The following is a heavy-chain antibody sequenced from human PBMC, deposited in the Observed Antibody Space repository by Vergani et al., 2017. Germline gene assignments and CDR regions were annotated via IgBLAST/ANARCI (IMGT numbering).Heavy chain of an antibody. Sequence: QVQLQESGPGLVKPSQTLSLTCTVSGGSISSGGYYWSWIRLPPGKGLEWIGYIYYSGSTYYNPSLKSRVTISVDTSKNQFSLKLSSVTAADTAVYYCAREEIAAAGTQGRAFDIWGQGTMVTVSS. CDR1: GGSISSGGYY. CDR2: IYYSGST. CDR3: AREEIAAAGTQGRAFDI. J-gene: IGHJ3*02. D-gene: IGHD6-13*01. V-gene: IGHV4-31*03.